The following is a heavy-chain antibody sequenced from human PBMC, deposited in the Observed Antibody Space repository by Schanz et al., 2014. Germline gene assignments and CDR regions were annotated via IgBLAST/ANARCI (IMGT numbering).Heavy chain of an antibody. Sequence: QVQLQQWGAGLLKPSQTLSLTCTVSGGSISSATYYWSWVRQPAGKGLEWIGRIYTSGSTNYNPSLKSRATISLDTPKNQFSLKRSSVTAADTAVYYCAREPLSGYNWFDPWGQGSLVTVSS. CDR2: IYTSGST. CDR3: AREPLSGYNWFDP. CDR1: GGSISSATYY. J-gene: IGHJ5*02. D-gene: IGHD6-25*01. V-gene: IGHV4-61*02.